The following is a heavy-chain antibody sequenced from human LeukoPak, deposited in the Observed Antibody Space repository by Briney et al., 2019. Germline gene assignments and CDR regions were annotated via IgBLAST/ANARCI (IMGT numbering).Heavy chain of an antibody. D-gene: IGHD4-17*01. J-gene: IGHJ3*02. V-gene: IGHV3-66*01. Sequence: PGGSLRLSCAASGFTVSSSYMSWVRQAPGKGLEWVSVIYSGGSTYYADSVKGRFTISRDNSKNTLYLQMNSLRAEDTAVYYCARDTTTVTNDAFDIWGQGTMVTVSS. CDR3: ARDTTTVTNDAFDI. CDR2: IYSGGST. CDR1: GFTVSSSY.